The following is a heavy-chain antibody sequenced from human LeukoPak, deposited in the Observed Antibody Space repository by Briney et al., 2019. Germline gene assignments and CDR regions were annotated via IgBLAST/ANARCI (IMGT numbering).Heavy chain of an antibody. CDR3: LRDLNWSLDQ. CDR1: GFTFSNYM. J-gene: IGHJ4*02. Sequence: GGSPRLSCAASGFTFSNYMMHWVRQAPGKGLVWVSRIKSDGITITYADSVKGRFTISRDNAKNTLYLQMNSLRAEDTAVYYCLRDLNWSLDQWGQGTLVTVSS. D-gene: IGHD1-20*01. CDR2: IKSDGITI. V-gene: IGHV3-74*01.